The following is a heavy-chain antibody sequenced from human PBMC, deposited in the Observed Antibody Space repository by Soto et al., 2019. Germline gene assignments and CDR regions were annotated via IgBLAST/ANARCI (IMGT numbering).Heavy chain of an antibody. V-gene: IGHV3-23*01. Sequence: GGSLRLSCAASGFTFSSYAMSWVRQAPGKGLEWVSAISGSGGSTYYADSVKGRFTISRDNSKNTLYLQMNSLRAEDTAVYYCARRSDLLMGFDAFDIWGQGTMVPVSS. D-gene: IGHD1-26*01. CDR2: ISGSGGST. CDR3: ARRSDLLMGFDAFDI. CDR1: GFTFSSYA. J-gene: IGHJ3*02.